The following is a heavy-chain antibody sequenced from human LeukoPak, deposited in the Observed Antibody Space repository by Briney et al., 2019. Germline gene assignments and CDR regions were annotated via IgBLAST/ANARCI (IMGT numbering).Heavy chain of an antibody. CDR2: IYTSGTT. CDR3: ARGGWSLDY. CDR1: GGSMSSFY. Sequence: PSETLSLTCTVSGGSMSSFYWSWIRQPAGKGLEWVGRIYTSGTTNYNPSLKSRVTMAVDTSKNQFSLRLSSVTAADTAVYYCARGGWSLDYWGQGTLVTVSS. V-gene: IGHV4-4*07. D-gene: IGHD6-19*01. J-gene: IGHJ4*02.